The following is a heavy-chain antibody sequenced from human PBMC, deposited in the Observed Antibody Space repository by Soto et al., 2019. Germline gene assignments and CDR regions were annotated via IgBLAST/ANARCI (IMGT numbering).Heavy chain of an antibody. V-gene: IGHV4-59*01. D-gene: IGHD3-10*01. Sequence: PSETLSLTCTVSGDSISGYYWNWIRQPPGKGLEWIGYIYYSGSTYYNTSLKSRVTISIDTSKNQISLKLSSVTAADAAVYYCGRVRGIVVGHPLDYWGQGTQVTVSS. J-gene: IGHJ4*02. CDR1: GDSISGYY. CDR2: IYYSGST. CDR3: GRVRGIVVGHPLDY.